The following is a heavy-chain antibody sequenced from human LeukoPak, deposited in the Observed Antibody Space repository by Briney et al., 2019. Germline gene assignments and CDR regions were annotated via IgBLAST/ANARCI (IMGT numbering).Heavy chain of an antibody. Sequence: GGSLTLSCAASGFTFSSYSLNWVRRAPGKGLEWVSSIGSNSKYIYYADSVKGRFTSSRDNAKNSLYLQMNSLRAEDTAVYYCARGPDIVVIPIVDDSFDIWGQGTMVTVSS. V-gene: IGHV3-21*01. J-gene: IGHJ3*02. CDR2: IGSNSKYI. D-gene: IGHD2-2*01. CDR1: GFTFSSYS. CDR3: ARGPDIVVIPIVDDSFDI.